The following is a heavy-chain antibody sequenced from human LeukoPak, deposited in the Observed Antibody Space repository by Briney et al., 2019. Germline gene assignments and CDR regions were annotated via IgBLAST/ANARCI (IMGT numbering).Heavy chain of an antibody. D-gene: IGHD6-13*01. V-gene: IGHV3-30-3*01. Sequence: PGGSLRLSSPASGFTFSSYAMHWVRQAPGKGLEWVAVISYDGSNKYYADSVKGRFTISRDNSKNTLYLQMNSLRAEDTAVYYCARDIGKAAAGTLDYWGQGTLVTVSS. CDR2: ISYDGSNK. CDR1: GFTFSSYA. CDR3: ARDIGKAAAGTLDY. J-gene: IGHJ4*02.